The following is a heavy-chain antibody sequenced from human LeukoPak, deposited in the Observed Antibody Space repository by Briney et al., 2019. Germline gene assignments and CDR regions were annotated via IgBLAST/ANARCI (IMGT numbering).Heavy chain of an antibody. Sequence: PSETLILTCGVSGGSVSRSIWWNWVRQPPGKGLEWIGEIYPSGSTNYNPSLKSRVTISVDKSKNQFSLKLNSMTTADTAVYYCARAVRYYDSSGCYWYFDYWGQATLVTVSS. J-gene: IGHJ4*02. CDR3: ARAVRYYDSSGCYWYFDY. CDR2: IYPSGST. CDR1: GGSVSRSIW. D-gene: IGHD3-22*01. V-gene: IGHV4-4*02.